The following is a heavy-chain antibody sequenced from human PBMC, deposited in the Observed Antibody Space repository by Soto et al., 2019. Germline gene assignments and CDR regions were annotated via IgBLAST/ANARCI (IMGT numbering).Heavy chain of an antibody. J-gene: IGHJ4*02. D-gene: IGHD6-19*01. CDR3: ARRLFGSGWTLDS. V-gene: IGHV4-59*01. CDR1: GASITTYY. CDR2: VYHTGST. Sequence: SETLSLTCDVSGASITTYYWSWIRQAPGKGLEWIGNVYHTGSTDYNSSLRSRVTISVDTSKNQFSLKVNSVTAAVTAVYYCARRLFGSGWTLDSWGQGALVTVYS.